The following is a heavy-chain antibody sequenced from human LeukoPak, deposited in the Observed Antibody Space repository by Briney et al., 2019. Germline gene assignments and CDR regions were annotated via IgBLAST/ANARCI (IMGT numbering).Heavy chain of an antibody. V-gene: IGHV4-59*01. J-gene: IGHJ4*02. CDR2: MSYSGST. Sequence: SETLSLTCTVSGGSISSYYWSWIRQPPGKGLEWIGYMSYSGSTNYNPSLKSRVTMSINTSKNQFSLKLSSVTAADTAVYSCARGSDFGDDWGQGTLVTV. CDR1: GGSISSYY. CDR3: ARGSDFGDD. D-gene: IGHD4-17*01.